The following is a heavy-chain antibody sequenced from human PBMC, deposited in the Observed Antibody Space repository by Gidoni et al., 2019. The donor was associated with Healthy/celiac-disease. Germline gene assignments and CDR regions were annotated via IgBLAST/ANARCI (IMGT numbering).Heavy chain of an antibody. D-gene: IGHD6-19*01. V-gene: IGHV3-23*01. J-gene: IGHJ4*01. CDR3: AGGYSSGWYYFDY. CDR1: GFTFSSYA. CDR2: ISGSGGST. Sequence: EVQLLESGGGLVQPGGSLRLSCAASGFTFSSYAMSWVRQAPGKGLEWVSAISGSGGSTYYADAVKGRFTISRDNSKNTLYLQMNSLRAEDTAVYYCAGGYSSGWYYFDYWGQGTLVTVSS.